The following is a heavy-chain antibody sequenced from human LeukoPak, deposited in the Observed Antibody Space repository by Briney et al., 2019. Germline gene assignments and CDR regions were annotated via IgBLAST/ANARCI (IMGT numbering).Heavy chain of an antibody. D-gene: IGHD4-11*01. CDR2: INPSGGST. V-gene: IGHV1-46*01. CDR1: GYTFTSYY. Sequence: ASVKVSCKASGYTFTSYYMHWVRQAPGQGLEWMGIINPSGGSTSYAQKFQGRVTMTRDTSTSTVYMGPSSLRSEDTAVYYCARVNHSPLGDYSNLNRGYYYMDVWGKGTTVTVSS. J-gene: IGHJ6*03. CDR3: ARVNHSPLGDYSNLNRGYYYMDV.